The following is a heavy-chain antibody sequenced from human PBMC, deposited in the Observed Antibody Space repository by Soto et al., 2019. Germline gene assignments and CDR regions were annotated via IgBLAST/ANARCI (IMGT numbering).Heavy chain of an antibody. CDR1: GYTFSNYG. CDR3: ARASGTGVGTTSY. Sequence: QVQLVQSGPEVKKPGASAKVSCKASGYTFSNYGISWMRQVPGQGLEWMGWISAYNDETKHAQKLRGRVSMTTATSTNTVYMELGSLRSDDTAVYYCARASGTGVGTTSYWGQGTLVTVSS. CDR2: ISAYNDET. J-gene: IGHJ4*02. D-gene: IGHD1-26*01. V-gene: IGHV1-18*01.